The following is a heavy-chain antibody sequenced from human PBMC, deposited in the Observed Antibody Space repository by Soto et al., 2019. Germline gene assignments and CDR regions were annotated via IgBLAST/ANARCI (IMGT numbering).Heavy chain of an antibody. Sequence: PGGSLRLSCAASGFTFSSYGMHWVRQAPGKGLEWVAVIWYDGSNKYYADSVKGRFTISRDNSKNTLYLQMNSLRAEDTAVYYCARGITGTRPPYDYWGQGTLVTVSS. J-gene: IGHJ4*02. CDR1: GFTFSSYG. CDR3: ARGITGTRPPYDY. D-gene: IGHD1-7*01. V-gene: IGHV3-33*01. CDR2: IWYDGSNK.